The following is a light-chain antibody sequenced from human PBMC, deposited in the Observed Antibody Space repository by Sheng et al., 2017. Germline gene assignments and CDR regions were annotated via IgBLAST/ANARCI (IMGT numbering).Light chain of an antibody. CDR1: SGSVSSNHY. Sequence: QTVVTQEPSFSVSPGGTVTLTCGLSSGSVSSNHYPSWYQQTPGQAPRTLMYSTNTRSSGVPDRFSGSILGNKAALTIMGAQADDESDYYCVLFVGSGIWVFGGGTKLTVL. J-gene: IGLJ3*02. CDR3: VLFVGSGIWV. V-gene: IGLV8-61*01. CDR2: STN.